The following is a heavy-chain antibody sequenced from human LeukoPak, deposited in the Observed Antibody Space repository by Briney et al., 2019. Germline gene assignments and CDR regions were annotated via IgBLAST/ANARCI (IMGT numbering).Heavy chain of an antibody. CDR1: GGTFSSYA. CDR3: ARDSRGYCSSTSCYRNNWFDP. V-gene: IGHV1-69*04. D-gene: IGHD2-2*02. CDR2: IIPILGIA. Sequence: SVKVSCKASGGTFSSYAISWVRQAPGQGLEWMGRIIPILGIANYAQKFQGRVTITADKSTSTAYMELSSLRSEDTAVYYCARDSRGYCSSTSCYRNNWFDPWGQGTLVTVSS. J-gene: IGHJ5*02.